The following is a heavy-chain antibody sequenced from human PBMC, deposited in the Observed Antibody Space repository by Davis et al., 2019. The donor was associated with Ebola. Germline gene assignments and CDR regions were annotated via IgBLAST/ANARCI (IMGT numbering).Heavy chain of an antibody. CDR1: GFTFSSYS. V-gene: IGHV3-21*04. CDR3: ARRFIAARFLVVYGMDV. CDR2: ISSSSTYI. Sequence: GESLKISCAASGFTFSSYSMNWVRQAPGKGLEWVSSISSSSTYIYYADSVKGRFTISRDNAKKSPYLQMNSLRAEDTAMYYCARRFIAARFLVVYGMDVWGQGTTVTVSS. J-gene: IGHJ6*02. D-gene: IGHD6-6*01.